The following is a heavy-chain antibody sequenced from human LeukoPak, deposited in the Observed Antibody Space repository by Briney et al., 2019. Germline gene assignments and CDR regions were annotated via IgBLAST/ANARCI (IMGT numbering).Heavy chain of an antibody. J-gene: IGHJ4*02. V-gene: IGHV1-2*02. CDR3: ARDPELRGALDY. CDR1: GYTFTNYG. CDR2: INPNSGGT. D-gene: IGHD1-26*01. Sequence: ASVKVSCKASGYTFTNYGISWVRQAPGQGLEWMGWINPNSGGTNYAQKFQGRVTMTRDTSISTAYMELSRLRSDDTAVYYCARDPELRGALDYWGQGTLVTVSS.